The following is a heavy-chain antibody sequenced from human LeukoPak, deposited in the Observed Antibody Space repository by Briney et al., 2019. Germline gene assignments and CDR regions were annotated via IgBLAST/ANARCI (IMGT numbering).Heavy chain of an antibody. CDR3: AREGVRNRLVRGVGNWFDP. CDR2: ISSSSSTI. J-gene: IGHJ5*02. V-gene: IGHV3-48*01. Sequence: GGSLRLSCSASGFTFSSHSMNWVRQAPGKGLEWLSYISSSSSTIYYADSVKGRSAIPRDNAKNSLYLQMNSLRAEDTAVYYCAREGVRNRLVRGVGNWFDPWGQGTLVTVSS. D-gene: IGHD3-10*01. CDR1: GFTFSSHS.